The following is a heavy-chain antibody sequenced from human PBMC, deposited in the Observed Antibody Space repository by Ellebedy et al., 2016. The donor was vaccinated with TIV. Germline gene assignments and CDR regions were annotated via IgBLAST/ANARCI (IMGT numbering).Heavy chain of an antibody. J-gene: IGHJ6*02. V-gene: IGHV3-21*01. Sequence: GESLKISCAASGFTFSSYSMNWVRQAPGKGLEWVSSISSSSSYIYYADSVKGRFTISRDNARNSLSLQMNSLRAEDTAVYYCARRPYCSGGSCGMDVWGQGTTVTVSS. D-gene: IGHD2-15*01. CDR1: GFTFSSYS. CDR3: ARRPYCSGGSCGMDV. CDR2: ISSSSSYI.